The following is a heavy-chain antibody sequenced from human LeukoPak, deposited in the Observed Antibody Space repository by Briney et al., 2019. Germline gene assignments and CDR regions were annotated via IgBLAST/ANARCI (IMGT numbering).Heavy chain of an antibody. CDR3: ARGKYGSSSLIDY. Sequence: PGGSLRLSXAASGFTFSSYEMNWVRQAPGKGLEWVSYISSSGSTVYYADSVKGRFTISRDNAKNLLYLQMNSLRAEDTAVYYCARGKYGSSSLIDYWGQGTLVTVSS. D-gene: IGHD6-6*01. CDR1: GFTFSSYE. V-gene: IGHV3-48*03. J-gene: IGHJ4*02. CDR2: ISSSGSTV.